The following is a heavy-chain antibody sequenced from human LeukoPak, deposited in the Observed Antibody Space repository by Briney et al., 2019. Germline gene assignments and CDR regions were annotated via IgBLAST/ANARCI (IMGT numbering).Heavy chain of an antibody. Sequence: PGGSLRLSCAASGFTFSSNWMHWVRQAPGKGLVWVSRINEDGSTTNYADSVKGRSTIFRDNAKDTLYLQMNSLRAEDTAVYYCARDRGWRQIDCWGQGALVTVSS. CDR2: INEDGSTT. V-gene: IGHV3-74*01. D-gene: IGHD5-18*01. J-gene: IGHJ4*02. CDR3: ARDRGWRQIDC. CDR1: GFTFSSNW.